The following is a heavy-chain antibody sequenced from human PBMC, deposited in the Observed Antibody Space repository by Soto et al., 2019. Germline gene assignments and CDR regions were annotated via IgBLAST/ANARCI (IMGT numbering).Heavy chain of an antibody. D-gene: IGHD5-12*01. CDR3: AREGAYMATPQAGAFDI. V-gene: IGHV1-69*04. J-gene: IGHJ3*02. CDR2: IIPILGIA. CDR1: GGTFSSYT. Sequence: ASVKVSCKASGGTFSSYTISWVRQAPGQGLEWMGRIIPILGIANYAQKFQGRVTITADKSTSTAYMELSSLRSEDTAVYYCAREGAYMATPQAGAFDIWGQGTMVTVSS.